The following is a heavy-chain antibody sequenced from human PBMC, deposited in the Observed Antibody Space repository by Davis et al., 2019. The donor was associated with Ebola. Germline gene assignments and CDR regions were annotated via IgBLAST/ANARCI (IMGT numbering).Heavy chain of an antibody. CDR2: ISSSSSYI. V-gene: IGHV3-21*01. CDR3: ARVVRGGSLDY. Sequence: GESLKISCAASGFTFSSYSMNWVRQAPGKGLEWVSSISSSSSYIYYADSVKGRFTISSDNAKNSLYLQMNSLRAEDTAVYYCARVVRGGSLDYWGQGTLVTVSS. D-gene: IGHD1-26*01. CDR1: GFTFSSYS. J-gene: IGHJ4*02.